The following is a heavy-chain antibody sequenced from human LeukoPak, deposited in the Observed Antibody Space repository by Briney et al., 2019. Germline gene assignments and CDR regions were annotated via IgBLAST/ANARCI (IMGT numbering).Heavy chain of an antibody. D-gene: IGHD3-22*01. CDR1: GYTLTELS. J-gene: IGHJ4*02. Sequence: GASVKVSCKVSGYTLTELSMHRVRQAPGKGVEWMGGFDPEDGETIYAQKFQGRVTMTEDTSTDTAYMELSSLRSEDTAVYYCATDPLGYYDSSGHTSPFDYWGQGTLVTVSS. CDR2: FDPEDGET. CDR3: ATDPLGYYDSSGHTSPFDY. V-gene: IGHV1-24*01.